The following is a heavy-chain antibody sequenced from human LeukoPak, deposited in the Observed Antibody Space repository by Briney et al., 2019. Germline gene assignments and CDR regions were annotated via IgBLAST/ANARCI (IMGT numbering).Heavy chain of an antibody. D-gene: IGHD4-23*01. CDR1: GYTFTDYY. CDR3: ARGLDYGGNSMEKIFDY. Sequence: ASVKVSCKASGYTFTDYYIHWVRQAPGQGLEWMGWISAYNGNTNYAQKFQGWVTMTRDTSISTAYMELSRLRSDDTAVYYCARGLDYGGNSMEKIFDYWGQGTLVTVSS. V-gene: IGHV1-2*04. J-gene: IGHJ4*02. CDR2: ISAYNGNT.